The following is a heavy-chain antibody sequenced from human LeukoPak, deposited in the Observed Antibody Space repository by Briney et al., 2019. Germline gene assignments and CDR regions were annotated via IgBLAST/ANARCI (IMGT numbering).Heavy chain of an antibody. V-gene: IGHV3-9*01. CDR1: GFTFDDYA. J-gene: IGHJ4*02. CDR2: ISWNSGSI. D-gene: IGHD5-18*01. CDR3: AKGGIQLWLSLFDY. Sequence: AGGSLRLSCAASGFTFDDYAMHWVRHAPGKGLEWASGISWNSGSIGYADSVKGRFTISRDNAKNSLYLQMNSLRAEDTALYYCAKGGIQLWLSLFDYWGQGTLVTVSS.